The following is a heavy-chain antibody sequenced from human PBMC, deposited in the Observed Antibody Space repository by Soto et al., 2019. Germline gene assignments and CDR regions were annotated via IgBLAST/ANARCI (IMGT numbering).Heavy chain of an antibody. Sequence: GGSLRLSCAASGFTVSSNYMSWVRQAPGKGLEWVSVIYSGGSTYYADSVKGRFTISRDNSKNTLYLQMNSLRAEDTAVYYCAREWIDCTNGVCYENWFDPWGQGTLVIVSS. V-gene: IGHV3-53*01. CDR2: IYSGGST. J-gene: IGHJ5*02. CDR3: AREWIDCTNGVCYENWFDP. D-gene: IGHD2-8*01. CDR1: GFTVSSNY.